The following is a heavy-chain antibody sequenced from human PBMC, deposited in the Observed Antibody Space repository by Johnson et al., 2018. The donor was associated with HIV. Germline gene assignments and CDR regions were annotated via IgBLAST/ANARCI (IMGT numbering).Heavy chain of an antibody. Sequence: VQLVESGGGLVKPGGSLRLSCAASGFTFSSYWMHWVRQAPGKGLVWVSRINSDGSSTSYADSVKGRFTISRDNAKNTLYLQRNSLRAEDTAVYYCARDSPGGAFDIWGQGTMVTVSS. V-gene: IGHV3-74*01. J-gene: IGHJ3*02. CDR2: INSDGSST. D-gene: IGHD3-10*01. CDR3: ARDSPGGAFDI. CDR1: GFTFSSYW.